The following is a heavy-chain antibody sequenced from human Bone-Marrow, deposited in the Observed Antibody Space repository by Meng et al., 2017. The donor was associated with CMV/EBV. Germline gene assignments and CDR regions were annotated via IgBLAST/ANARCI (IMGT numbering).Heavy chain of an antibody. D-gene: IGHD3-22*01. CDR1: GLTFSSYS. CDR2: ISSSSSYI. V-gene: IGHV3-21*04. J-gene: IGHJ4*02. Sequence: ESLKISCAASGLTFSSYSMNWVRQAPGKGLEWVSSISSSSSYIYYADSVKGRFTISRDNAKNSLYLQMNSLRAEDTALYYCARDALGYYYDSSGYPGYWGQGTLVTVSS. CDR3: ARDALGYYYDSSGYPGY.